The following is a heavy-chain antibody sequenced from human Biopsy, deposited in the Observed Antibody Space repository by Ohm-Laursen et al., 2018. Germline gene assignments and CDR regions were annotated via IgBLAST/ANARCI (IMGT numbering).Heavy chain of an antibody. V-gene: IGHV1-2*02. J-gene: IGHJ4*02. D-gene: IGHD3-10*01. Sequence: GASVKVSCKASGYTFNDYFIHWVRQSPGQGLEWMGWVHPNSGATNSAEKFRGRVTLTRDTSIGAVYIELRRLKSDDAAVYYCARGRMTDVFGGPTRTDVFDSWGQGTTVIVSS. CDR1: GYTFNDYF. CDR2: VHPNSGAT. CDR3: ARGRMTDVFGGPTRTDVFDS.